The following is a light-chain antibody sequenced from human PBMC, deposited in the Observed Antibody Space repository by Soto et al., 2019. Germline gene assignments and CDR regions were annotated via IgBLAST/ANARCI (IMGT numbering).Light chain of an antibody. CDR2: DAS. J-gene: IGKJ1*01. Sequence: EIVLTQSPGTLSLSPGERATLSCRASQSVSSRNLAWYQQKPGQAPRLLIYDASSRATGIPDRFSGSGSGTGFSLTISRLDPEDFAVYYCQQYGSSPTFGQGTKVEIK. CDR3: QQYGSSPT. V-gene: IGKV3-20*01. CDR1: QSVSSRN.